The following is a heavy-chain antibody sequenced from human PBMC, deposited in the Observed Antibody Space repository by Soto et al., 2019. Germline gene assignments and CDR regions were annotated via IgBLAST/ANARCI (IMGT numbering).Heavy chain of an antibody. J-gene: IGHJ5*02. Sequence: SLSLACTVSGGSISSGGYYWSWILQHPGKGLEWIGYIYYSGSTYYNPSLKSRVTISVDTSKNQFSLKLSSVTAADTAVYYCTRDNGIAAAPQNWFDPWGQGTLVTVS. D-gene: IGHD6-13*01. V-gene: IGHV4-31*03. CDR3: TRDNGIAAAPQNWFDP. CDR1: GGSISSGGYY. CDR2: IYYSGST.